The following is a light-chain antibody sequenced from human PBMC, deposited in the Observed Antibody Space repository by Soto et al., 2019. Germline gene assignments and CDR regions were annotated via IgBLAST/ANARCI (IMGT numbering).Light chain of an antibody. Sequence: QSALTQPPSASGSPGQSVTISCTGTSSDVGTYDFVSWYQQHPDKAPKLMIYEVTKRPSGVPDRFSGSKSGNTASLTVSGLQSEDEADYYCSSHAGINNVVFGGGTKLTVL. V-gene: IGLV2-8*01. CDR2: EVT. J-gene: IGLJ3*02. CDR1: SSDVGTYDF. CDR3: SSHAGINNVV.